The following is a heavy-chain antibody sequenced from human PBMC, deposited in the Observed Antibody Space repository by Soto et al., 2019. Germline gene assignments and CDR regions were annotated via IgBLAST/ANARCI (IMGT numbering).Heavy chain of an antibody. D-gene: IGHD2-2*01. J-gene: IGHJ6*02. CDR2: ISAYNGNT. Sequence: SVKVSGKASGYTFTSYGISWGRQAPVQGLEWMGWISAYNGNTNYSQKLQGRVTMTTDTSTSTAYMELRSLRSEDTAVYYCARGGYCSSTSCYNYYYYGMDVWGQGTTVTVSS. V-gene: IGHV1-18*04. CDR1: GYTFTSYG. CDR3: ARGGYCSSTSCYNYYYYGMDV.